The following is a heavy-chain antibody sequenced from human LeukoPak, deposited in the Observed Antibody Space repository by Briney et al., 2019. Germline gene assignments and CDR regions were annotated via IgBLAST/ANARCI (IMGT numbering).Heavy chain of an antibody. J-gene: IGHJ4*02. D-gene: IGHD6-19*01. V-gene: IGHV3-30*18. Sequence: GGSLRLSCAASGFTFSSYAMSWVRQAPGKGLEWVVVISYDGSNKYYADSVKGRFTISRDNSKNTLYLQMNSLRAEDTAVYYCAKDPAVAGTTPWDYFDYWGQGTLVTVSS. CDR1: GFTFSSYA. CDR3: AKDPAVAGTTPWDYFDY. CDR2: ISYDGSNK.